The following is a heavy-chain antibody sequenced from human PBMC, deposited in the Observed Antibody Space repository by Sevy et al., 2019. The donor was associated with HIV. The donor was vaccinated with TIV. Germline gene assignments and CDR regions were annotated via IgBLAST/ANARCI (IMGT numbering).Heavy chain of an antibody. V-gene: IGHV3-7*03. Sequence: GGSLRLSCAASGFTFTDYFMGWVRQAPGRGLEWVADIDQDGSQKNYVDSVKGRFTISRDNSKNSFYLQMDNLRVEDTALYYCAREGCTRPHDYWGQGTRVTVSS. CDR3: AREGCTRPHDY. CDR2: IDQDGSQK. D-gene: IGHD2-8*01. J-gene: IGHJ4*02. CDR1: GFTFTDYF.